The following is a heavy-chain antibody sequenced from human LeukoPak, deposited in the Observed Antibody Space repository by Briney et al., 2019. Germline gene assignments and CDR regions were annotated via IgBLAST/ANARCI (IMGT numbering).Heavy chain of an antibody. Sequence: ASVKVSCKASGYTFTSYGIGWVRQAPGQGLEWMGWISAYNGNTNYAQKLQGRVTMTTDTSTSTAYMELRSLRSDDTAVYYCARNKARTMVRGVILDYWGQGTLVTVSS. V-gene: IGHV1-18*01. D-gene: IGHD3-10*01. CDR1: GYTFTSYG. J-gene: IGHJ4*02. CDR3: ARNKARTMVRGVILDY. CDR2: ISAYNGNT.